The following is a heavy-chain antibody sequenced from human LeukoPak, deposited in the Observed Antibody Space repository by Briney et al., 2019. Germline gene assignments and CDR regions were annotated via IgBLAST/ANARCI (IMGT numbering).Heavy chain of an antibody. CDR1: GFTFSSYA. CDR3: AKVPTVTTGYNSDY. CDR2: ITGSGGRT. D-gene: IGHD4-17*01. V-gene: IGHV3-23*01. Sequence: GGSLRLSCAASGFTFSSYAMNWVRQAPGKGVEWVSAITGSGGRTYYADSVKGRFTISRDNSKNTLYLQMNSLRAEDTAIYYCAKVPTVTTGYNSDYWGQGTLVTVSS. J-gene: IGHJ4*02.